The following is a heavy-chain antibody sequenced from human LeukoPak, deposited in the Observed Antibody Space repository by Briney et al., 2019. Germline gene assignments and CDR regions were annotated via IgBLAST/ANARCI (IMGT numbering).Heavy chain of an antibody. CDR1: GGSISNYY. CDR3: ATVTTLTTSWYFDL. Sequence: PSETLSLTCTVSGGSISNYYWSWLRQPPGKGLEGFGYVYYTGNTNSTPSLKSRLTVSIDTAKSQFSLKLNSVTAADTAVYYCATVTTLTTSWYFDLWGRGTVVTVSS. D-gene: IGHD4-17*01. CDR2: VYYTGNT. J-gene: IGHJ2*01. V-gene: IGHV4-59*01.